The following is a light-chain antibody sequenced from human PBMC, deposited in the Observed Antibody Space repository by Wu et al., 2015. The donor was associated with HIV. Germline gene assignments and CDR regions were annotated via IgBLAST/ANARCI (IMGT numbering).Light chain of an antibody. V-gene: IGKV3-11*01. CDR2: DAS. CDR1: QSVASF. Sequence: EIVLTQFPATLSLSPGERATLSCRASQSVASFLAWYQQKPGQAPRLLIYDASNRATGIPARFSGSGSGTDFTLTISSLEPEDFAVXYCQQRRYWPLYTFGQGTKLEIK. CDR3: QQRRYWPLYT. J-gene: IGKJ2*01.